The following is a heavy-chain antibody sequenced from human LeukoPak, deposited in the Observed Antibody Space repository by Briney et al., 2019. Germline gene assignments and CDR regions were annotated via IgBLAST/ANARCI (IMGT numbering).Heavy chain of an antibody. Sequence: ASVTVSCKASGYTFTSYYMHWVRQAPGQGLEWMGIINPSGGSTSYAQKFQGRVTMTRDTSTSPVYTALSSMRSEDTAVYSCARLGGVRGAGRGFDYWGQGTLVIVSS. D-gene: IGHD3-10*01. CDR3: ARLGGVRGAGRGFDY. V-gene: IGHV1-46*01. CDR2: INPSGGST. CDR1: GYTFTSYY. J-gene: IGHJ4*02.